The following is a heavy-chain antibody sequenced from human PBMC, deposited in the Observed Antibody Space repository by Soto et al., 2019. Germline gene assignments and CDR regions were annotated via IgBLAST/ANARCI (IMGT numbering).Heavy chain of an antibody. J-gene: IGHJ4*02. CDR2: IYRGGST. V-gene: IGHV3-53*01. CDR1: GFTVSSNY. CDR3: ARSGYSSSWTGYYFDY. D-gene: IGHD6-13*01. Sequence: GGSLRLSCAASGFTVSSNYMSWVRQAPGKGLEWVSVIYRGGSTYYADSVKGRFTISRDNSKNMLYLQMNSLRAEDTAVFFCARSGYSSSWTGYYFDYWGQGTLVTVSS.